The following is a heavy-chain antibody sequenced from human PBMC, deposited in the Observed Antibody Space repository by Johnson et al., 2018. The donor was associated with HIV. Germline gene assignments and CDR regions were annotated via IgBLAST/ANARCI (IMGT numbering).Heavy chain of an antibody. CDR3: AKDGGSYGGAVDI. CDR1: GFTFSTYG. CDR2: PPPDGTNK. J-gene: IGHJ3*02. Sequence: QVQLVESGGGVVQPGGSLRLSCAAFGFTFSTYGIHWVRQAPGKGLEWVAPPPPDGTNKYYADFVKGRFSISRDNSKNTLYLQMNSLRAEDTAVYYCAKDGGSYGGAVDIWGQGTMVTVSS. V-gene: IGHV3-30*02. D-gene: IGHD1-26*01.